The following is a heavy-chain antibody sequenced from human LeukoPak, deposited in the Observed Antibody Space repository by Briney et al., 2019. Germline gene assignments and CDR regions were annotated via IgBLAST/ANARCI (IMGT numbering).Heavy chain of an antibody. Sequence: GGSLRLSCAGSGFTVSSNYMNWLRQTPGKGLEWVSIIYIDGSTFYADSVQGRFTISRDNSKNTLYLQMRSLRIEDTAVYYCARVQGSYGQSDVWGQGTTVTISS. V-gene: IGHV3-66*01. J-gene: IGHJ6*02. CDR1: GFTVSSNY. D-gene: IGHD3-10*01. CDR2: IYIDGST. CDR3: ARVQGSYGQSDV.